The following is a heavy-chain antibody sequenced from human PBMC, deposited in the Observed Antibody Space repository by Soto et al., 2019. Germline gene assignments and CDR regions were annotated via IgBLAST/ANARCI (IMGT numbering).Heavy chain of an antibody. V-gene: IGHV3-23*01. J-gene: IGHJ5*02. CDR1: GFTFSSYS. CDR3: ARKVVADTSGWLDP. Sequence: EVQLLESGGGLVQPGGSLRLSCAASGFTFSSYSMSWVRQAPGKGLEWVSVISGSGGHRYYADAVKGRFTISRDNSKNTLHLQMNSLRAADTAVYYCARKVVADTSGWLDPWGQGTLVTVSS. CDR2: ISGSGGHR. D-gene: IGHD6-19*01.